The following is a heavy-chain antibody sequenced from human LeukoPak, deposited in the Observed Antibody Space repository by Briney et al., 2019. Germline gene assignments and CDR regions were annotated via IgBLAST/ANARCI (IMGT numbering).Heavy chain of an antibody. Sequence: PSETLSLTCAVYGGSFSGYYWSWIRQPPGKGLEWIGEINHSGSTNYNPSLKSRVTISVDTSKNQFSLKLSSVTAADTAVYYCARGPSIAARRSWFDPWGQGTLVTVFS. CDR3: ARGPSIAARRSWFDP. V-gene: IGHV4-34*01. CDR2: INHSGST. D-gene: IGHD6-6*01. CDR1: GGSFSGYY. J-gene: IGHJ5*02.